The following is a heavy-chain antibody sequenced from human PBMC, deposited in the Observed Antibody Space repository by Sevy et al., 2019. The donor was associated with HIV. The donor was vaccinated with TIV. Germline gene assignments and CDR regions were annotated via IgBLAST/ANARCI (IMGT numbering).Heavy chain of an antibody. CDR2: ISYGGST. CDR1: GGSITDKKYY. D-gene: IGHD6-13*01. V-gene: IGHV4-39*01. J-gene: IGHJ1*01. CDR3: ARRVAAAGQGNEYFQH. Sequence: SETLSLTCTVSGGSITDKKYYWAWIRQPPGKGLEWFGSISYGGSTYYNPSLQSRVTLSVDTCKNQFSLNLSSVTAADTAKYYCARRVAAAGQGNEYFQHWGRGTLVTVSS.